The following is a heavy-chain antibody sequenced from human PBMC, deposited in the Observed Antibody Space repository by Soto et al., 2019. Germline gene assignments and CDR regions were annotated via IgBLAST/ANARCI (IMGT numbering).Heavy chain of an antibody. Sequence: ASVKVSCKASGYTFTSYGIHWVRQAPGQRLEWMGWINAANGDTKYSPKLQGRVTITRDTSASTAYMELSSLRSEDTAVYYCVRRHVSATGIDWFDPWGQGALVTVSS. CDR2: INAANGDT. V-gene: IGHV1-3*01. CDR1: GYTFTSYG. J-gene: IGHJ5*02. CDR3: VRRHVSATGIDWFDP. D-gene: IGHD6-13*01.